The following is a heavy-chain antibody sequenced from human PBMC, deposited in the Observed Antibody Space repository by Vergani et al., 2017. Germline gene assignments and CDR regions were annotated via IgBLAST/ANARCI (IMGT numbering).Heavy chain of an antibody. CDR3: TTDRYDFWSGYYTDYYYYGMDV. Sequence: EVQLVESGGGLVKPGGSLRLSCAASGFTLSNAWMSWVRQAPGKGLEWVGRIKSKTDGGTTDYAAPVKGRFTISRDDSKNTLYLQMNSLKTEDTAVYYCTTDRYDFWSGYYTDYYYYGMDVWGQGTTVTVSS. D-gene: IGHD3-3*01. J-gene: IGHJ6*02. CDR2: IKSKTDGGTT. V-gene: IGHV3-15*01. CDR1: GFTLSNAW.